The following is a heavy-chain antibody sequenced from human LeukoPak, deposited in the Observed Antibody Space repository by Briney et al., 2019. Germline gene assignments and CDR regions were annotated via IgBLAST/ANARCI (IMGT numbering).Heavy chain of an antibody. D-gene: IGHD3-10*01. CDR1: GGSISSSSYY. J-gene: IGHJ4*02. Sequence: SETLSLTCTVSGGSISSSSYYWGWIRQPPGKGLEWIGSIYYSGSTYYNPSLKSRVTISVDTSKNQFSLKLSSVTAADTAVYYCARDYDPYYYGSGTATLRGYFDYWGREPWSPSPQ. CDR2: IYYSGST. CDR3: ARDYDPYYYGSGTATLRGYFDY. V-gene: IGHV4-39*07.